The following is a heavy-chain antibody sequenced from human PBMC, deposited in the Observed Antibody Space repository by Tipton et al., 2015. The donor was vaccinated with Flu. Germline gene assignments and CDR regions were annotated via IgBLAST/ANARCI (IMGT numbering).Heavy chain of an antibody. CDR1: GYSISSGYY. CDR2: IYHSGST. D-gene: IGHD5-24*01. CDR3: ARQSPKGWLHHEYYFAY. J-gene: IGHJ4*02. Sequence: TLSLTCAVSGYSISSGYYWGWIRQPPGKGLEWIGSIYHSGSTYYNPSLKSRVTISVDTSKNQFSLKLSSVTAADTAVYYCARQSPKGWLHHEYYFAYWGQGTLVTVSS. V-gene: IGHV4-38-2*01.